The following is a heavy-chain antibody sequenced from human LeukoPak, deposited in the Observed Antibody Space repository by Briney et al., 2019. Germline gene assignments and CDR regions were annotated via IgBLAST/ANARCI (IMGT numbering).Heavy chain of an antibody. V-gene: IGHV4-59*08. CDR1: GGSISSYY. Sequence: PSETLSLTCTVSGGSISSYYWSWIRQPPGKGLEWIGYIYYSGSTNYNPSLKSRVTISVDTSKNQFSLKLSSVTAADTAVYYCARHLVRGPAAMGNWFDPWGQGTLVTVSS. J-gene: IGHJ5*02. D-gene: IGHD2-2*01. CDR3: ARHLVRGPAAMGNWFDP. CDR2: IYYSGST.